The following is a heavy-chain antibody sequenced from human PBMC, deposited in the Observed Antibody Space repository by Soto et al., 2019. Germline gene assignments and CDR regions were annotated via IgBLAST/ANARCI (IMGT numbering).Heavy chain of an antibody. CDR2: IIPRSATS. CDR3: ARSTIAVAAPFDY. CDR1: GDTFSTYT. V-gene: IGHV1-69*06. Sequence: GASVKVSCKASGDTFSTYTITWMRQAPGQGLEWMGGIIPRSATSNYAQKFQGRVTITADKSTSTAYMELSSLRSEDTAVYYCARSTIAVAAPFDYWGQGTLVTVSS. J-gene: IGHJ4*02. D-gene: IGHD6-19*01.